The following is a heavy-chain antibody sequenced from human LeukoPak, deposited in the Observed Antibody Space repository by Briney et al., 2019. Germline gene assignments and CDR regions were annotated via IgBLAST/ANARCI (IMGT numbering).Heavy chain of an antibody. Sequence: GGSLRLSCAASGFTFSSYSMNWVRQAPGKGLEWVSVIYSGGSTYYADSVKGRFTISRDNSKNTLYLQMNSLRAEDTAVYYCASEKYGDYGFDYWGQGTLVTVSS. CDR2: IYSGGST. CDR1: GFTFSSYS. J-gene: IGHJ4*02. V-gene: IGHV3-53*01. CDR3: ASEKYGDYGFDY. D-gene: IGHD4-17*01.